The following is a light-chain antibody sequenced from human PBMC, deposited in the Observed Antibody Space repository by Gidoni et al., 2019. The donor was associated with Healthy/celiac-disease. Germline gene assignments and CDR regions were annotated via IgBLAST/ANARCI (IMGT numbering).Light chain of an antibody. CDR3: QQYNNWPMYT. V-gene: IGKV3-15*01. J-gene: IGKJ2*01. CDR1: QSVSSI. CDR2: GAS. Sequence: EIVMTQPPATLSVSPGERATLSCRASQSVSSILAWYQKKPGQAPRLLIYGASTRATGIPARFSGSGSGTEFTLTISSLQSEDFAVYYCQQYNNWPMYTFGQGTKLEIK.